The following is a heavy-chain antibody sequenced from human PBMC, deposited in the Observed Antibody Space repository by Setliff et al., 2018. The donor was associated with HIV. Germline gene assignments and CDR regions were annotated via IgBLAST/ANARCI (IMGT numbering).Heavy chain of an antibody. V-gene: IGHV3-49*04. Sequence: GGSLRLSCTASGFTFDDNALAWVRQAPGKGLEWVGSIRSKPYGGTTEYAASVKGRFTISRDDSRSVAYLQMNSLKIEDTAVYYCTRDFRYYDTSGYYFYSDAFDIWGQGTMVTVSS. CDR3: TRDFRYYDTSGYYFYSDAFDI. CDR1: GFTFDDNA. D-gene: IGHD3-22*01. J-gene: IGHJ3*02. CDR2: IRSKPYGGTT.